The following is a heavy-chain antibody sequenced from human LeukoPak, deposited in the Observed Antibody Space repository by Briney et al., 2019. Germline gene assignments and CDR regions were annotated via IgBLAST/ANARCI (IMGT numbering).Heavy chain of an antibody. Sequence: HPGGSLRLSCATSGFTFTTFWMHWVRQAPGKGLVWVSRISNDGSNTNYADSVKGRFTISRDNAKNTVYLQMNSLRAEDTAVYYCARRAPSHDFDDWGQGTLVTVSS. V-gene: IGHV3-74*01. CDR3: ARRAPSHDFDD. CDR1: GFTFTTFW. J-gene: IGHJ4*02. CDR2: ISNDGSNT.